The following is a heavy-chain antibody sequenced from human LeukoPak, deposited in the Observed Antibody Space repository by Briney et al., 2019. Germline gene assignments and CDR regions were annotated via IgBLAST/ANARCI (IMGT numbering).Heavy chain of an antibody. D-gene: IGHD5-24*01. CDR3: ARGGGYNP. V-gene: IGHV3-48*03. CDR1: GFTFSSYW. CDR2: ISSSDSTI. Sequence: PGGSLRLSCAASGFTFSSYWMSWVRQAPGKGLEWVSYISSSDSTIYYADSVKGRFTISRDNAKNSLYLQMNSLRAEDTAVYYCARGGGYNPWGQGTLVTVSS. J-gene: IGHJ4*02.